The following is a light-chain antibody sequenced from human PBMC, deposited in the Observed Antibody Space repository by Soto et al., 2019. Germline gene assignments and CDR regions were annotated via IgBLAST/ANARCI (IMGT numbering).Light chain of an antibody. CDR2: GAS. V-gene: IGKV3-15*01. CDR1: QSVTRN. CDR3: QQYDQWPVT. Sequence: EIVMTQSPATLSVSPGERVTFSCRASQSVTRNLAWYQHKPGQAPRLLISGASTGAAAIPARFSGSGSGTEFTLTINGLQSEDYAIYYCQQYDQWPVTFGGGTKVEIK. J-gene: IGKJ4*01.